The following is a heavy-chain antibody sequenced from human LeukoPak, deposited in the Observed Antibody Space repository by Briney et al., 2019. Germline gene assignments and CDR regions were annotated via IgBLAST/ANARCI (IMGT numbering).Heavy chain of an antibody. CDR3: GMAMDV. CDR2: IKQDGSEK. V-gene: IGHV3-7*05. Sequence: PGGSLRLSCAASGFTFSSYWMNWVRQAPGKGLEWVANIKQDGSEKYYVDSVKGRFTISRDNAKNSLYLQVSSLRAEDTAVYYCGMAMDVWGRGTTVAVSS. J-gene: IGHJ6*02. D-gene: IGHD5-24*01. CDR1: GFTFSSYW.